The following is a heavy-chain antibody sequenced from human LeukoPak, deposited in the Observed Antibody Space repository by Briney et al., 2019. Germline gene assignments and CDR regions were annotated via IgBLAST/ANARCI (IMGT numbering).Heavy chain of an antibody. CDR1: GGTFNNYS. Sequence: SVTVSYKASGGTFNNYSISWVRQAPGQGLEWMGRIIPILGIANYAQKFQGRVTITADKSTSTAYMELSSLRSEDTAVYYCAREYSSGWYTSWGQGTLVTVSS. J-gene: IGHJ4*02. CDR3: AREYSSGWYTS. CDR2: IIPILGIA. D-gene: IGHD6-19*01. V-gene: IGHV1-69*04.